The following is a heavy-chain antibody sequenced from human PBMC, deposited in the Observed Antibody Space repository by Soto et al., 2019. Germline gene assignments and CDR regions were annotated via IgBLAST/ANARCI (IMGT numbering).Heavy chain of an antibody. D-gene: IGHD4-17*01. CDR2: INAGNGNT. Sequence: QVPLVQSGAEVRKPGASVKVSCKASGYIFTTYPMYWVRQAPGQRLEWMGWINAGNGNTTYSQKFQGRVAITRDTSASTAYMELSSLRYEDTAVYYCARDDYGDYGSAMDVWGQGTTVIVSS. CDR1: GYIFTTYP. V-gene: IGHV1-3*01. CDR3: ARDDYGDYGSAMDV. J-gene: IGHJ6*02.